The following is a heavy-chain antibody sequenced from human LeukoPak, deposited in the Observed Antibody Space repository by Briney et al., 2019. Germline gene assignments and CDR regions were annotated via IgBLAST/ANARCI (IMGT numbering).Heavy chain of an antibody. J-gene: IGHJ4*02. V-gene: IGHV4-39*01. D-gene: IGHD3-22*01. CDR3: ARPINDYYDSSGSYYFDY. CDR1: GGSISSSNYY. CDR2: IYYSGST. Sequence: SETLSLTCTVSGGSISSSNYYWGWIRQPPGKGLEWIGSIYYSGSTYYNPSLKSRVTISVDTSKDQFSLKLSSVTAADTAVYYCARPINDYYDSSGSYYFDYWGQGTLVTVSS.